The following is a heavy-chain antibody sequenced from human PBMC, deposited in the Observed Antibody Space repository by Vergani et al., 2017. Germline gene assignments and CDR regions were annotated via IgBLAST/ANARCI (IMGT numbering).Heavy chain of an antibody. CDR1: GYTFTGYY. V-gene: IGHV1-2*02. D-gene: IGHD3-3*01. J-gene: IGHJ5*02. CDR3: AGTRRYYDFWSGYYWFDP. CDR2: INPNSGGT. Sequence: QVQLVQSWAEVKKPGASVKVSCKASGYTFTGYYMHWVRQAPGQGLEWMGWINPNSGGTNYAQKFQGRVTMTRDTSISTAYMELSRLRSDDTAVYYCAGTRRYYDFWSGYYWFDPWGQGTLVTVSS.